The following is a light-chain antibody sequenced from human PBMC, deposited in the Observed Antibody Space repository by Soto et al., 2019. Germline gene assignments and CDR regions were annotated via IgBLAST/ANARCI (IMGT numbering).Light chain of an antibody. Sequence: QSALTQPASVSGSPGQSITISCTGGSSDVGGYNYVSWYQQHPGKAPTLIIYDVSNRPSGVSNRFSGSKSRNTASLTISGLQAEDEADYYCSSYTSSSTVVFGGGTKLTVL. J-gene: IGLJ2*01. CDR2: DVS. V-gene: IGLV2-14*01. CDR1: SSDVGGYNY. CDR3: SSYTSSSTVV.